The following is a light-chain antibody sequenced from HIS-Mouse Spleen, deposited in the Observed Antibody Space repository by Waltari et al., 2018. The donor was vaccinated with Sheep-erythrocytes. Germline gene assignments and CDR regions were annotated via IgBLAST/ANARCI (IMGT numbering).Light chain of an antibody. Sequence: DIQSTQPPSFLSASVGDRVTITCRASQGISSYLAWYQQKPGKAPKLLIYAASTLQSGVPSRFSGSGSGTEFTLTISSLQPEDFATYYCQQLNSYPHTFGQGTKLEIK. V-gene: IGKV1-9*01. J-gene: IGKJ2*01. CDR1: QGISSY. CDR2: AAS. CDR3: QQLNSYPHT.